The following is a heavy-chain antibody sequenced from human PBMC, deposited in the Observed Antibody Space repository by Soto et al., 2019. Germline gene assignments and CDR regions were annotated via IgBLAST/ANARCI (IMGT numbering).Heavy chain of an antibody. D-gene: IGHD4-17*01. CDR2: ISAYTGNT. CDR3: ARRWTTGEIDY. Sequence: ASVTVSCTASGYTFTSYAMHWVRQAPGQGLEWMGWISAYTGNTKYAQNFQGRVTMTTDTSTSTAYMELRSLRSDDTAVYYCARRWTTGEIDYWGQGTLVTVSS. J-gene: IGHJ4*02. V-gene: IGHV1-18*01. CDR1: GYTFTSYA.